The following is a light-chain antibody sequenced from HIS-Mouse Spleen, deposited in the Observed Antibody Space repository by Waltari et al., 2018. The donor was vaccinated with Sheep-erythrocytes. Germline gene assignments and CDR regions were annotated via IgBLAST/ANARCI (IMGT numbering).Light chain of an antibody. CDR1: SSDVGSYNL. Sequence: QSALTQPASVSGSPGQSITISCTGTSSDVGSYNLVSWYQQHPGKAPKLMIYEGSKRPSGGSNRFSGSKSGNTASLTSSGLQAEDEADYYCCSYAGSSTPWVFGGGTKLTVL. J-gene: IGLJ3*02. CDR2: EGS. CDR3: CSYAGSSTPWV. V-gene: IGLV2-23*01.